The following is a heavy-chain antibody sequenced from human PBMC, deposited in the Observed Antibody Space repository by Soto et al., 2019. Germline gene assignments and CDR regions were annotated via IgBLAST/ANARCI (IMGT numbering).Heavy chain of an antibody. CDR3: ARDPFISSGWPRGPNWFDP. CDR1: GFTFSSYA. CDR2: ISYDGSNK. J-gene: IGHJ5*02. V-gene: IGHV3-30-3*01. D-gene: IGHD6-19*01. Sequence: GGSLRLSCAASGFTFSSYAMHWVRQAPGKGLEWVAVISYDGSNKYYADSVKGRFTISRDNSKNTLYLQMNSLRAEDTAVYYCARDPFISSGWPRGPNWFDPWGQGTLVTVSS.